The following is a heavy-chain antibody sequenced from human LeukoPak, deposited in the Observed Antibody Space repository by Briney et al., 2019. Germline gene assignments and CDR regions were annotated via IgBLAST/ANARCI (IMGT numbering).Heavy chain of an antibody. V-gene: IGHV3-48*03. CDR1: GFTFSGYE. CDR3: GVGGYSYSSDFDY. D-gene: IGHD5-18*01. Sequence: GGSLRLSCAASGFTFSGYEMNWIRQAPGKGLEWVSYISSSGTTIYYADSVKGRFTISRDNAKNSLSLQMNSLRVEDTAVYYCGVGGYSYSSDFDYWGQGTLVTVSS. J-gene: IGHJ4*02. CDR2: ISSSGTTI.